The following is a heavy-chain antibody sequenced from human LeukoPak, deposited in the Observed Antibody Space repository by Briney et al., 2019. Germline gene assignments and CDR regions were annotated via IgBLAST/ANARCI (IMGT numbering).Heavy chain of an antibody. D-gene: IGHD2-21*02. J-gene: IGHJ2*01. CDR3: AILVVVTATTPYWYFDL. CDR1: GGSIRSGAYY. Sequence: PSETLSLTCTVSGGSIRSGAYYWSWIRQHPGKGLEWIGYIYYSGSTYYNPSLKSRVTISVDTSKNQFSLKLSSVTAADTAVYYCAILVVVTATTPYWYFDLWGRGTLVTVSS. V-gene: IGHV4-31*03. CDR2: IYYSGST.